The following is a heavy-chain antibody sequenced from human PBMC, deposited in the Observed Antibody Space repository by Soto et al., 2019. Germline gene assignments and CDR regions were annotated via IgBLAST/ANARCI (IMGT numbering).Heavy chain of an antibody. CDR3: ARGGDDFWSGYSLGDSLRIYNWFDP. CDR2: IYYSGST. Sequence: PSETLSLTCTVSGGSVSSGSYYWSWIRQPPGKGLEWIGYIYYSGSTNYNPSLKSRVTISVDTSKNQFSLKLSSVTAADTAVYYCARGGDDFWSGYSLGDSLRIYNWFDPWGQGTMVTVSS. D-gene: IGHD3-3*01. V-gene: IGHV4-61*01. CDR1: GGSVSSGSYY. J-gene: IGHJ5*02.